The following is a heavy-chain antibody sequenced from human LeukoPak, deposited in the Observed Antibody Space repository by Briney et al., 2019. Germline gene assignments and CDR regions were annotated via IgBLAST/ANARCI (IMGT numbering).Heavy chain of an antibody. J-gene: IGHJ4*02. CDR1: GGSIRSSYYY. CDR2: INHSGST. D-gene: IGHD2-21*02. CDR3: ARGPPYIVVVTAIGFFDY. Sequence: SETLSLTCTVSGGSIRSSYYYWGWIRQPPGTGLEWIGEINHSGSTNYNPSLKSRVTISVDTSKNQFSLKLSSVTAADTAVYYCARGPPYIVVVTAIGFFDYWGQGTLVTVSS. V-gene: IGHV4-39*07.